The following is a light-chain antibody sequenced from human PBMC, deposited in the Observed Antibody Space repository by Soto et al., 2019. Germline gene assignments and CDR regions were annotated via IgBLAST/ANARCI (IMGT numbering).Light chain of an antibody. CDR3: QSYDTSLSGPVV. CDR1: SSNIGAGCD. V-gene: IGLV1-40*01. J-gene: IGLJ2*01. CDR2: GNT. Sequence: QSVLTQPPSVSGAPGQRVTMSCTGSSSNIGAGCDVHWYQHLPGTAPKLLIYGNTNRPSGVPDRFSGSKSGTSASLAITGLQAEDEADYYCQSYDTSLSGPVVFGGGPKLTVL.